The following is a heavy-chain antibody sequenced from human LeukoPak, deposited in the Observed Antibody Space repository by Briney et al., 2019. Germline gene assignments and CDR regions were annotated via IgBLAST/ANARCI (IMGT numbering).Heavy chain of an antibody. CDR1: GYSISSGYY. CDR3: ARHKDYYYSYMDV. Sequence: SEALSLTCTVSGYSISSGYYWGWIRQPPGKGLEWIGSIYHSGSTYYNPSLTSRVTISVDTSKNQFSLKLSSVTAADTAVYYCARHKDYYYSYMDVWGKGTTVTISS. J-gene: IGHJ6*03. CDR2: IYHSGST. V-gene: IGHV4-38-2*02.